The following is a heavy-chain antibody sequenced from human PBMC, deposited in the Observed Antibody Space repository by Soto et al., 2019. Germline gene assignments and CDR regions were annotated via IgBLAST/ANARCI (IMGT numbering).Heavy chain of an antibody. Sequence: QVQLVQSGAEVKKPGSSVKVSCKASGGTFSSYTISWVRQAPGQGLEWMGRIIPILGIANYAQKFQGRVTITADKSTSTAYMELRSLRSEDTAVYYXXXXXXXLXFDYWGQGTLVTVSS. J-gene: IGHJ4*02. V-gene: IGHV1-69*02. CDR3: XXXXXXLXFDY. CDR2: IIPILGIA. CDR1: GGTFSSYT.